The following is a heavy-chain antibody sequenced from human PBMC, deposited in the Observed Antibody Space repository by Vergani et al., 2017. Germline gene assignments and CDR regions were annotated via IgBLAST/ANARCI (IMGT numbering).Heavy chain of an antibody. J-gene: IGHJ5*02. CDR2: IWYDGSNK. CDR3: ARSPDNWFDP. CDR1: GFTFSNYG. V-gene: IGHV3-33*01. Sequence: QVQLVESGGGVVQPGRSLRLSCAASGFTFSNYGMHWVRQAPGKGLEWMTVIWYDGSNKYYADSVKGRFTISRDNSKNTLYLQMNSLRAEDTAVYYCARSPDNWFDPWGQGTLVTVSS.